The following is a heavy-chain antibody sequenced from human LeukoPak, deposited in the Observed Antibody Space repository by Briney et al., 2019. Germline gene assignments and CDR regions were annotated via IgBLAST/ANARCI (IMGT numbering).Heavy chain of an antibody. D-gene: IGHD1-26*01. Sequence: SVKVSCKASGGTFSSYAISWVRQAPGQGLEWMGRIIPILGIANYAQKFQGRVTITADKSTSTAYMELSSLRSEDTAVYYCASGGLVGAEIDYWGQGTLVTVSS. J-gene: IGHJ4*02. CDR1: GGTFSSYA. V-gene: IGHV1-69*04. CDR2: IIPILGIA. CDR3: ASGGLVGAEIDY.